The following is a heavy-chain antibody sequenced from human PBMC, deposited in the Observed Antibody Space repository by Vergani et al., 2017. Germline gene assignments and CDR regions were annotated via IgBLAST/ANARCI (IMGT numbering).Heavy chain of an antibody. D-gene: IGHD6-13*01. CDR2: ISSSSSYT. J-gene: IGHJ4*02. V-gene: IGHV3-11*05. Sequence: QVQLVESGGGLVKPGGSLRLSCAASGFTFSDYYMSWIRQAPGKGLEWVSYISSSSSYTNYADSVKGRFTISRDNAKNSLYLQMNSLRAEDTAVYYCARDSWYSSSWYPNYWGQGTLVTVSS. CDR3: ARDSWYSSSWYPNY. CDR1: GFTFSDYY.